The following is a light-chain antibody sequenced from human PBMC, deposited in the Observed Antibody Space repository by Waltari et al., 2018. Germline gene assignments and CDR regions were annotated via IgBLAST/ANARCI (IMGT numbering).Light chain of an antibody. CDR2: EVA. Sequence: QSALTQPASVSGSPGQSITISCTGTSSDVGNYNLVSWYQQHPGNAPKLMIYEVATRPSWVSNRFSGSKSGNTASLTISGLQAEDEADYYCCSYAASSTWVFGGGTKLTVL. J-gene: IGLJ3*02. CDR3: CSYAASSTWV. V-gene: IGLV2-23*02. CDR1: SSDVGNYNL.